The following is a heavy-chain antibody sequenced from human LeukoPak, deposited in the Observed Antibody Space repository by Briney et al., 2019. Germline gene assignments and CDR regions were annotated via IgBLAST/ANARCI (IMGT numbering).Heavy chain of an antibody. J-gene: IGHJ6*03. CDR1: GFTFSSHW. D-gene: IGHD3-16*02. CDR2: IGYRGGSI. Sequence: GGSLRLSCAVSGFTFSSHWMSWVRQAPGKGLEWVSIIGYRGGSIYYGNSVKGRFTISRDNSENTLSLQMNGLRPEDTAVYYCAKSWGYTRPYYNYMDVWGKGTTVTVSS. CDR3: AKSWGYTRPYYNYMDV. V-gene: IGHV3-23*01.